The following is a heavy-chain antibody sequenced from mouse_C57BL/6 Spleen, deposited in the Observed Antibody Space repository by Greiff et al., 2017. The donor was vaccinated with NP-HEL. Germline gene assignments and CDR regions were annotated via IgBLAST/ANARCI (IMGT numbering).Heavy chain of an antibody. J-gene: IGHJ2*01. Sequence: QVQLQQPGAELVRPGSSVKLSCKASGYTFTSYWMHWVKQRPIQGLEWIGNIDPSDSETHYNQKFKDKATLTVDKSSSTAYMQLSSLTSEDSAVYYCASALYYGSSYFDYWGQGTTLTVSS. CDR1: GYTFTSYW. V-gene: IGHV1-52*01. D-gene: IGHD1-1*01. CDR2: IDPSDSET. CDR3: ASALYYGSSYFDY.